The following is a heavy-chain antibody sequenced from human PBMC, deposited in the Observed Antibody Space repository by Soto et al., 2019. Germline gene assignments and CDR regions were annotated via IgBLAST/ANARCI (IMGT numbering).Heavy chain of an antibody. Sequence: GESLKISCKGSGCSFASYWIGWVRQMPGKGLEWMGIIHPGDSDTRYSPSFRGHVTISADKSTSRAYLQWSSLEASDSAIYYCARLLAEYSASVGPWGQGTLVTVSS. V-gene: IGHV5-51*01. D-gene: IGHD6-6*01. J-gene: IGHJ5*02. CDR1: GCSFASYW. CDR2: IHPGDSDT. CDR3: ARLLAEYSASVGP.